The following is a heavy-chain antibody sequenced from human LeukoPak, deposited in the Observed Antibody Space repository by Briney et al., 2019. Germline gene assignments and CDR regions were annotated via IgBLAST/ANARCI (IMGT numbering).Heavy chain of an antibody. CDR2: ISFGGHET. CDR3: ARAGRGLGYYFDY. D-gene: IGHD3-10*01. CDR1: GFTSSRYA. Sequence: PGGSLRLSCAASGFTSSRYALHWVRQAPGKGLEWVAVISFGGHETYYADSVRGRFTISRDYSKNTLYLQMNNLGADDTAVYYCARAGRGLGYYFDYWGQGALVTVSS. J-gene: IGHJ4*02. V-gene: IGHV3-30*04.